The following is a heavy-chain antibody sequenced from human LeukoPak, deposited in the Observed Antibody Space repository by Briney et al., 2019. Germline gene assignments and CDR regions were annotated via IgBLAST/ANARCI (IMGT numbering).Heavy chain of an antibody. V-gene: IGHV3-21*01. Sequence: GGSLRLSCAASGFTFTSYAMNWVRQAPGKGLEWVSSISSSSSYIYYADSVKGRFTISRDNAKNSVYLQMNSLRAEDTAVYYCARDTTVADWDYYYYGMDVWGQGTTVTVSS. D-gene: IGHD4-23*01. CDR3: ARDTTVADWDYYYYGMDV. J-gene: IGHJ6*02. CDR1: GFTFTSYA. CDR2: ISSSSSYI.